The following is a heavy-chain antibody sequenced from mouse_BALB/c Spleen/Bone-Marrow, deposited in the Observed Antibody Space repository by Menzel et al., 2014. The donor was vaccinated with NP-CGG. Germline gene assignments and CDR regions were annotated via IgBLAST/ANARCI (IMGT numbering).Heavy chain of an antibody. J-gene: IGHJ2*01. CDR3: ASSPYGYFDY. V-gene: IGHV5-17*02. CDR2: ISSGSSTI. Sequence: EVMLVESGGGLVQPGGSRKLSCAASGFTFSSFGTHWVRQAPEKGLEWVAYISSGSSTIYYADTVKGRFTISRDNPKNTLFLQMTSLRSEDTAMYYCASSPYGYFDYWGQGTTLTVSS. D-gene: IGHD1-1*01. CDR1: GFTFSSFG.